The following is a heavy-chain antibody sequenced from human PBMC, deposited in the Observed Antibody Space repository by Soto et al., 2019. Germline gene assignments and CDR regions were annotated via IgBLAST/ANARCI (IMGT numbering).Heavy chain of an antibody. CDR2: IFSNDEK. D-gene: IGHD2-2*02. CDR3: ARTQLLYRYYYGMDV. CDR1: GFSLSNARMG. J-gene: IGHJ6*02. Sequence: QVTLKESGPVLVKPTETLTLTCTVSGFSLSNARMGVSWIRQPPGKALEWLAHIFSNDEKSYSTSLKSSLTISKDTTKSQVVLTMTNMDPVDTATYYWARTQLLYRYYYGMDVWDQGTTVTVSS. V-gene: IGHV2-26*01.